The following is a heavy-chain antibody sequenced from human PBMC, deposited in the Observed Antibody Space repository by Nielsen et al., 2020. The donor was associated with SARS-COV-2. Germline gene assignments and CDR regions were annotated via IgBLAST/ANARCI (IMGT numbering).Heavy chain of an antibody. V-gene: IGHV1-18*04. CDR1: GYTFTNSA. D-gene: IGHD3-3*01. CDR3: ARDQGGSYDFWSGYLARFDY. J-gene: IGHJ4*02. CDR2: ISVYNGNT. Sequence: ASVNSCKASGYTFTNSAISWVRQAPGQGLEWMGWISVYNGNTNYAQNLQGRVTMTTDTSTNTAYMELRSLRSDDTAMYYCARDQGGSYDFWSGYLARFDYWGQGTLVTVSS.